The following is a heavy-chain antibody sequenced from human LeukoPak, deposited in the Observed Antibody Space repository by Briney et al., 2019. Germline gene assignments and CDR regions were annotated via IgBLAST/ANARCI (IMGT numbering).Heavy chain of an antibody. J-gene: IGHJ4*02. V-gene: IGHV3-11*05. CDR2: ISSSSRYT. D-gene: IGHD1-1*01. Sequence: GWSLRLSCAASGFIFSDYYMSWIRQAPGKGLEWVSYISSSSRYTNYADSVKGRFTISRDNAKNSLYLQMNSLRAEDTAVYYCARDWNGDDYFDYWGQGTLVTVSS. CDR3: ARDWNGDDYFDY. CDR1: GFIFSDYY.